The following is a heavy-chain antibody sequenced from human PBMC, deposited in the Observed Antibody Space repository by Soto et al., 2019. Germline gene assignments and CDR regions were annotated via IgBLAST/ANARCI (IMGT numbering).Heavy chain of an antibody. V-gene: IGHV4-59*08. CDR3: ASLRRAAAGSIDY. D-gene: IGHD6-13*01. J-gene: IGHJ4*02. Sequence: QVQLQESGPGLVKPSETLSLTCTVSGGSISSYYWSWIRQPPGKGLEWIGYIYYSGSTNYNPSLKNRVPIPVDTSKNQFSLKLSSVTAADTAVYYCASLRRAAAGSIDYWGQGTLVTVSS. CDR1: GGSISSYY. CDR2: IYYSGST.